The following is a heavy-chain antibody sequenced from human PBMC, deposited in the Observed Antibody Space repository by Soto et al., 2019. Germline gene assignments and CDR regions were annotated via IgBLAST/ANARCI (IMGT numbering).Heavy chain of an antibody. V-gene: IGHV4-30-4*01. CDR2: ISYNGST. CDR1: DGSISRGNYY. Sequence: QVQLQESGPGLVKPSQTLSLTCTVSDGSISRGNYYWSLIRQPPGKGLEWIGFISYNGSTYYNVSLKIRVTISVGTPKIHFSLSLSFVTAADTAVYYFATMGTPVTGLYYFDSWGQGTLVTVSS. D-gene: IGHD4-17*01. J-gene: IGHJ4*02. CDR3: ATMGTPVTGLYYFDS.